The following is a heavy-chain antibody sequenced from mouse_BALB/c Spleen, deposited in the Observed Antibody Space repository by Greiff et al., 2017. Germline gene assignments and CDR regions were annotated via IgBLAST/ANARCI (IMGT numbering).Heavy chain of an antibody. J-gene: IGHJ1*01. CDR2: INPSSGYT. D-gene: IGHD2-10*02. CDR3: ARWYGNSSYWYFDV. CDR1: GYTFTSYT. V-gene: IGHV1-4*01. Sequence: VKLVESGAELARPGASVKMSCKASGYTFTSYTMHWVKQRPGQGLEWIGYINPSSGYTNYNQKFKDKATLTADKSSSTAYMQLSSLTSEDSAVYYCARWYGNSSYWYFDVWGAGTTVTVSS.